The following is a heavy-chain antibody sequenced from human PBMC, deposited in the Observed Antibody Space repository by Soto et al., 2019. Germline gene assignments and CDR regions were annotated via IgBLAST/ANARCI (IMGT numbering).Heavy chain of an antibody. J-gene: IGHJ2*01. CDR3: ARCYCSVGSCFTCWHFDL. Sequence: QVQLVQSGAEVKKPGASVKVSCQASGYIFSNYGIIWLRQAPGQGLEWMGWSCPYNGNTDHAEDFQGRVTMTTDTSTNTAYIELRSLSSDDTAFYYCARCYCSVGSCFTCWHFDLWGRGTLVTVSS. V-gene: IGHV1-18*01. D-gene: IGHD2-15*01. CDR1: GYIFSNYG. CDR2: SCPYNGNT.